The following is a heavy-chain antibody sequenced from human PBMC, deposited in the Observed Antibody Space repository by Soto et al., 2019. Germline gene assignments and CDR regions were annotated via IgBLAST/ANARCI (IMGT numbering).Heavy chain of an antibody. CDR3: ASSIECSSPPGYGMDV. V-gene: IGHV1-69*12. J-gene: IGHJ6*02. CDR2: IIPIFGTA. D-gene: IGHD6-6*01. Sequence: QVQLVQSGAEVKKPGSSVKVSCKASGGTLSSYAISWVRQAPGQGLEWMGGIIPIFGTANYAQKFQGRVTINEDESTSTAYMELSSLRSEDTAVYYCASSIECSSPPGYGMDVWGQGTTVPVSS. CDR1: GGTLSSYA.